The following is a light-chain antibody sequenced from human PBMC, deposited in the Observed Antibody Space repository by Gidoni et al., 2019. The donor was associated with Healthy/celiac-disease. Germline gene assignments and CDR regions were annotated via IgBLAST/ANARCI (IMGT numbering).Light chain of an antibody. CDR1: QSVLYSSNNKNY. CDR2: WAS. J-gene: IGKJ2*04. CDR3: QQYYSSLCS. Sequence: DIVMTQSPDPLAVSLGERATINCKSSQSVLYSSNNKNYLAWYQQKPGQPPKLLIYWASTRESGVPDRFSGSGSGTDFTLTISSLQAEDVAVYYCQQYYSSLCSFXQXTKLEIK. V-gene: IGKV4-1*01.